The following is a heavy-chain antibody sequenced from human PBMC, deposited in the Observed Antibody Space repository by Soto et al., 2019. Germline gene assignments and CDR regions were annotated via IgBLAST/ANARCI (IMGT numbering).Heavy chain of an antibody. CDR1: GFTFKAYA. J-gene: IGHJ4*02. Sequence: PGGSLRLSCVASGFTFKAYAMGWDRQAPGKGLEWVSSITATNGNTYYADSVRGRFTISRDNSRNSLFLQMNGLRPEDSALYYCAKDEGTSSTVFDYWGQGTLVTV. V-gene: IGHV3-23*01. D-gene: IGHD4-4*01. CDR2: ITATNGNT. CDR3: AKDEGTSSTVFDY.